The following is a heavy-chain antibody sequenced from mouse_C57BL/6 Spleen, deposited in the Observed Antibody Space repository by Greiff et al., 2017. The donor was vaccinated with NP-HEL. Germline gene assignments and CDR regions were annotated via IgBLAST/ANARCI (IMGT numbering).Heavy chain of an antibody. CDR3: ARAYYSNPDAMDY. J-gene: IGHJ4*01. Sequence: QVQLQQPGAELVRPGSSVKLSCKASGYTFTSYWMHWVKQRPIQGLEWIGNIDPSDSETHYNQKFKDKATLTVDKSSSTAYMQLSSLTSEDSAVYYGARAYYSNPDAMDYWGQGTSVTVSS. CDR1: GYTFTSYW. V-gene: IGHV1-52*01. D-gene: IGHD2-5*01. CDR2: IDPSDSET.